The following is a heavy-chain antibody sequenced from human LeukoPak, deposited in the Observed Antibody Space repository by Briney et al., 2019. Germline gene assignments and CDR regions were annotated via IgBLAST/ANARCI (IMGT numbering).Heavy chain of an antibody. Sequence: SETLSLTCTVSGGSSSSYYWSWIRQPPGKGLEWIGYIYYSGSTNYNPSLKSRVTISVDTSKNQFSLKLSSVTAADTAVYYCASQLDCSSTSCYDYYYYYMDVWGKGTTVTVSS. J-gene: IGHJ6*03. V-gene: IGHV4-59*01. CDR1: GGSSSSYY. D-gene: IGHD2-2*01. CDR2: IYYSGST. CDR3: ASQLDCSSTSCYDYYYYYMDV.